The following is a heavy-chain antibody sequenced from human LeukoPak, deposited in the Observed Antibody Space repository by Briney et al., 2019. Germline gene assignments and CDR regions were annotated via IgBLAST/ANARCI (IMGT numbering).Heavy chain of an antibody. CDR1: GFTFSSYS. Sequence: GGSLRLSCAASGFTFSSYSMNWVRQAPGKGLEWVSSISSSSSYIYYPDSVKGRFTISRDNAKNSLYLQMNSLRAEDTAVYYCATLVGATFDYWGQGTLVTVSS. CDR3: ATLVGATFDY. J-gene: IGHJ4*02. V-gene: IGHV3-21*01. D-gene: IGHD1-26*01. CDR2: ISSSSSYI.